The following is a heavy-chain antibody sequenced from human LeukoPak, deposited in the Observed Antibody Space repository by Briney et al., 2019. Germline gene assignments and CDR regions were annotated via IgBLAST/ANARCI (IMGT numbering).Heavy chain of an antibody. CDR1: GGSIDITNY. V-gene: IGHV4-59*01. CDR2: ISYSGST. CDR3: ARGGQLNWFDP. J-gene: IGHJ5*02. D-gene: IGHD5-18*01. Sequence: SETLSLTCGVSGGSIDITNYWSWVRQAPGKGLEWIGYISYSGSTSSNPSLRSRVTISVDTSKNQFSLRLTSVTAADTAMYYCARGGQLNWFDPWGQGTLVTVSS.